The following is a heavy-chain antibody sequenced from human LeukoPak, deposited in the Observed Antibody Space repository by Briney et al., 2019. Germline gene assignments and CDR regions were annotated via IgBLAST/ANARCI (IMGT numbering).Heavy chain of an antibody. J-gene: IGHJ6*03. CDR3: ARALVGSGSYYNSRIDYMDV. V-gene: IGHV1-69*05. CDR2: IIPIFGTA. Sequence: ASVKVSCKASGCTFSSYAISWVRQAPGQGLEWMGGIIPIFGTANYAQKFRGRVTITTDESTSTAYMELSSLRSEDTAVYYCARALVGSGSYYNSRIDYMDVWGKGTTVTVSS. D-gene: IGHD3-10*02. CDR1: GCTFSSYA.